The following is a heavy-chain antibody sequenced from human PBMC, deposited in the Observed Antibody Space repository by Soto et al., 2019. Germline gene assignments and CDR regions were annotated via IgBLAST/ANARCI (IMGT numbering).Heavy chain of an antibody. Sequence: GGSLRLSCGASGFTFRSYAMHWVRQTPGKGLEWVAVISYDGSNKHYADSVKGRFSISRDNAKNMLYLQMDSLSSEDTAVYYCVRSMIIVVRLIGLDYWGQGTLVTV. CDR3: VRSMIIVVRLIGLDY. CDR1: GFTFRSYA. V-gene: IGHV3-30-3*01. CDR2: ISYDGSNK. J-gene: IGHJ4*02. D-gene: IGHD3-22*01.